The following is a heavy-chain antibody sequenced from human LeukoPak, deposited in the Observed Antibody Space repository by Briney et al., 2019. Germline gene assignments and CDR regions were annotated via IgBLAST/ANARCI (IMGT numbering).Heavy chain of an antibody. CDR1: GDSVSSKSAA. D-gene: IGHD2-21*01. Sequence: SQTLSLTYAISGDSVSSKSAACNWIRQSPSRGLEWLGRTYYRSKWNNDYAVSVRGRITINPDTSKNQFSLLLNSVTPEDTAVYYWARYSGLGVPDYWGRRTLVTVSS. J-gene: IGHJ4*02. V-gene: IGHV6-1*01. CDR3: ARYSGLGVPDY. CDR2: TYYRSKWNN.